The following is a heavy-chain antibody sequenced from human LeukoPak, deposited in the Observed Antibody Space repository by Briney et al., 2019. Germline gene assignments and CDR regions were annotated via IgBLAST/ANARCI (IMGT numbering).Heavy chain of an antibody. J-gene: IGHJ4*02. Sequence: GGSLRLSCAASGFTFSSYAMSWVRQAPGKGLEWVSTISGSGGSTYYADSVKGRFTISRDNSKNTLYLQMNSLRAEDTAVYYCAKGPPYYDFWSGYYQLDYWGQGTLVTVSS. CDR3: AKGPPYYDFWSGYYQLDY. CDR1: GFTFSSYA. CDR2: ISGSGGST. V-gene: IGHV3-23*01. D-gene: IGHD3-3*01.